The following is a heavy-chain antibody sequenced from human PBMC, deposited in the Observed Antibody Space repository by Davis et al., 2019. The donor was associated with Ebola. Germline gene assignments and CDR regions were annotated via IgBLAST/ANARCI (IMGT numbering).Heavy chain of an antibody. D-gene: IGHD6-19*01. J-gene: IGHJ5*02. CDR1: GFTFSDYY. V-gene: IGHV3-11*01. Sequence: GESLKISCAASGFTFSDYYMSWIRQAPGKGLEWVSYISSSGSTIYYADSVKGRFTISRDNAKKSLYLQMNSLRAEDTAVYYCAKSPGAVAYNWFDPWGQGTLVTVSS. CDR2: ISSSGSTI. CDR3: AKSPGAVAYNWFDP.